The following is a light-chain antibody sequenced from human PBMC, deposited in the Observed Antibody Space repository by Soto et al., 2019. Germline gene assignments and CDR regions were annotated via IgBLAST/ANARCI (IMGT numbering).Light chain of an antibody. CDR3: QQYGSSPQT. V-gene: IGKV3-20*01. CDR1: QSVSSSY. J-gene: IGKJ1*01. Sequence: EIVLTQSPGTLSLSPGERATLSCRASQSVSSSYLAWYQHKPGQAPRLLIYGASSSATGIPERFSGSGSGKDFTLTISRLEPEDFAVYYCQQYGSSPQTFGQGTKVEIK. CDR2: GAS.